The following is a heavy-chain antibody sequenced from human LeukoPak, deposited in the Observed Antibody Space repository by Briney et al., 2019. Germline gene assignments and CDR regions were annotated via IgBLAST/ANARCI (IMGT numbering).Heavy chain of an antibody. CDR1: GFTFSFYS. CDR3: ARDGGSVGTTAVSFDY. J-gene: IGHJ4*02. Sequence: GSLRLSCAASGFTFSFYSMNWVRQAPGKGLEWLSSISGTTTYIYYADSVKGRFTISRDNAKNSLFLEMSSLRAEDTAVYYCARDGGSVGTTAVSFDYWGQGTLVTVSS. V-gene: IGHV3-21*01. CDR2: ISGTTTYI. D-gene: IGHD1-26*01.